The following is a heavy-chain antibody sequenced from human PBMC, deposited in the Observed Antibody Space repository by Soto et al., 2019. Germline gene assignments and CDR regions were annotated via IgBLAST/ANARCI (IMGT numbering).Heavy chain of an antibody. CDR3: ARGGYSQMLRY. V-gene: IGHV4-34*01. J-gene: IGHJ4*02. D-gene: IGHD5-18*01. CDR2: INHSGST. CDR1: GGSFSGYY. Sequence: SETLSLTCAVYGGSFSGYYWSWIRQPPGKGLEWIGEINHSGSTNYNPSLKSRVTISVDTSKNQFSLKLSSVTAADTAVSYCARGGYSQMLRYWGQGTLVTVSS.